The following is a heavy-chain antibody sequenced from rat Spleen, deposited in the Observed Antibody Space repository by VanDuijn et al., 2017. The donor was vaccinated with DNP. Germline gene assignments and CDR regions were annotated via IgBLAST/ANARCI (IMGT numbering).Heavy chain of an antibody. Sequence: EVQLVESGGGLVQPGRSMKISCAASGFSFNNFPMAWVRQAPTKGLEWVATIGVSGGSTYYRDSVKGRFTGSRDDAKTTLYLQMNSLRSEDTATYYCTRTDGSYGYDYWGQGVMVTVSS. V-gene: IGHV5-46*01. D-gene: IGHD1-3*01. J-gene: IGHJ2*01. CDR2: IGVSGGST. CDR3: TRTDGSYGYDY. CDR1: GFSFNNFP.